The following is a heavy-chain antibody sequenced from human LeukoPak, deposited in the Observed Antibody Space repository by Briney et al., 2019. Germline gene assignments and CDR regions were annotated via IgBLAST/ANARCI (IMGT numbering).Heavy chain of an antibody. V-gene: IGHV1-46*01. D-gene: IGHD6-19*01. CDR2: INPSGDPT. Sequence: GASVKVSCKASGYTFTSYYMHWVRQAPGQGLEWVGIINPSGDPTTYAQKFQGRVTMTRDTSISTAYMELSRLRSDDTAVYYCARPSSGWFLVEDAFDIWGQGTMVTVSS. CDR1: GYTFTSYY. J-gene: IGHJ3*02. CDR3: ARPSSGWFLVEDAFDI.